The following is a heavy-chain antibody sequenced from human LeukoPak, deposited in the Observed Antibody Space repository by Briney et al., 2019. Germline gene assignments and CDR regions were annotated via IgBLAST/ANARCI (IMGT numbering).Heavy chain of an antibody. J-gene: IGHJ4*02. CDR2: IYTSGST. CDR3: ARGGLSSSYSY. D-gene: IGHD6-6*01. CDR1: GGSISSYY. Sequence: SETLSLICSVCGGSISSYYWSWIGQRGGKGLEWIGRIYTSGSTNYNPSLKSRVTMSVDTSKNQFSLKLSSVTAADTAVYYCARGGLSSSYSYWGQGTLVTVSS. V-gene: IGHV4-4*07.